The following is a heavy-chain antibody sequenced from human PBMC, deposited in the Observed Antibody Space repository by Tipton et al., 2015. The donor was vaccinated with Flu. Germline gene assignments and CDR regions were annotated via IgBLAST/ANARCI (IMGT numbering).Heavy chain of an antibody. J-gene: IGHJ5*02. CDR1: GGSFSSYY. D-gene: IGHD3-10*01. V-gene: IGHV4-59*01. CDR2: IYYSGST. CDR3: ARIQGGYYGSESYDT. Sequence: TLSLTCTVSGGSFSSYYWSWIRQPPGKRPEWIGHIYYSGSTNYNPSLKSRVTISVDTSKNQFSLELISVTAADTAVYYCARIQGGYYGSESYDTWGQGMLVTVSS.